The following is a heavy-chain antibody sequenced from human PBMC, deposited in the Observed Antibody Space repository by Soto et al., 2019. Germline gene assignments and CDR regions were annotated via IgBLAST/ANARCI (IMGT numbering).Heavy chain of an antibody. D-gene: IGHD3-9*01. V-gene: IGHV3-23*01. J-gene: IGHJ4*02. Sequence: AGGSLRLSCAASGFTFSSYAMSWVRQAPGKGPEWVSAISGSGGSTYYADSVKGRFTISRDNSKNTLYLQMNSLRAEDTAVYYCAKDRLLRYFDWEKLYYFDYWGQGTLVTVSS. CDR1: GFTFSSYA. CDR2: ISGSGGST. CDR3: AKDRLLRYFDWEKLYYFDY.